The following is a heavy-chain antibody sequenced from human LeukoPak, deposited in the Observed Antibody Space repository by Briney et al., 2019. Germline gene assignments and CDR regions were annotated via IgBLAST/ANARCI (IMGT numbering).Heavy chain of an antibody. V-gene: IGHV3-7*04. J-gene: IGHJ3*02. Sequence: PGGSLRLSRAASGFTFSSYWMSWVRQAPGKGLEWVANIKQDGSEKYYVDSVKGRFTISRGNAKNSLYLQMNSLRAEDTAVYYCVRVVRGVIRAFDIWGQGTMVTVSS. D-gene: IGHD3-10*01. CDR1: GFTFSSYW. CDR3: VRVVRGVIRAFDI. CDR2: IKQDGSEK.